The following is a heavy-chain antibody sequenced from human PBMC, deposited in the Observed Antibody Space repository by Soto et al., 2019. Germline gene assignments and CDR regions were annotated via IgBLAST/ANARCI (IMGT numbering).Heavy chain of an antibody. J-gene: IGHJ5*02. CDR1: GFSLTTSGVG. CDR2: IYWNDDK. Sequence: GPTLVNPTQTLTLTCTFSGFSLTTSGVGVGWIRQPPGKALEWLALIYWNDDKRYSPSLRGRLTITKDTSKNQVVLAMTNMDPVDTATYYCAHHTITPATNWFDPWGLGTLVTVSS. V-gene: IGHV2-5*01. CDR3: AHHTITPATNWFDP. D-gene: IGHD2-2*01.